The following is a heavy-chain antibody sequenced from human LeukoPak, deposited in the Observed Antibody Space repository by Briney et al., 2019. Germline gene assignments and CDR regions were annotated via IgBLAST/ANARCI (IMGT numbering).Heavy chain of an antibody. Sequence: SQTLSLTCTVSGGSISSGGYYWSWIRQHPGKGLEWIGSIYYSGSTYYNPSLKSRVTISVDTSKNQFSLKLSSVTAADTAVYYCARGAGIAARGPPERIYYYYGMDVWGQGTTVTVSS. D-gene: IGHD6-6*01. CDR3: ARGAGIAARGPPERIYYYYGMDV. CDR1: GGSISSGGYY. V-gene: IGHV4-39*01. J-gene: IGHJ6*02. CDR2: IYYSGST.